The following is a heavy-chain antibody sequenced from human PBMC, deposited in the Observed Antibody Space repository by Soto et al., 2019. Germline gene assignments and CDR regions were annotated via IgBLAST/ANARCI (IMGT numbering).Heavy chain of an antibody. J-gene: IGHJ4*02. CDR1: GFTFSGSA. D-gene: IGHD3-16*01. Sequence: EVQLVESGGGLVQPGGSLKLSCAASGFTFSGSAMHWVRQASGKGLAWVVRIRSKANSYATAYAASVKGRFTISRDDSKNTAYLQMNSRKTEDTAVYYCTRQPPERGNPGVSNDYWGQGTLVTVSS. CDR2: IRSKANSYAT. CDR3: TRQPPERGNPGVSNDY. V-gene: IGHV3-73*02.